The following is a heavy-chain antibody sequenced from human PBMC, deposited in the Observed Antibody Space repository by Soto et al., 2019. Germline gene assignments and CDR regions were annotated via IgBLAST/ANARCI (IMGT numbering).Heavy chain of an antibody. Sequence: QVQLVESGGGLVKPGGSLRLYCAASGFTFSDYYMSWIRQAPGKGLEWVSYISSSGSTIYYADSVKGRFTISRDNAKKALYLRMNSMRAEDTAVYYCARDFRGENDYGDYPLDYWGQRTLVTVSS. J-gene: IGHJ4*02. CDR1: GFTFSDYY. CDR3: ARDFRGENDYGDYPLDY. V-gene: IGHV3-11*01. D-gene: IGHD4-17*01. CDR2: ISSSGSTI.